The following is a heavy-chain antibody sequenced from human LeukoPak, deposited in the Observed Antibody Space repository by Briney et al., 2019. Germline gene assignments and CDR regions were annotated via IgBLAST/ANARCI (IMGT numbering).Heavy chain of an antibody. CDR2: IYYSGST. D-gene: IGHD6-13*01. J-gene: IGHJ6*02. V-gene: IGHV4-61*01. Sequence: PSETLSLTCTVSGDSINSGSYYWGWIRQPPGEGLEWIRYIYYSGSTNYNPSLKSRVTISVDTSKNQFSLKLSSVTAADTAVYYCARDRGIGRGYYYYGMDVWGQGTTVTVSS. CDR1: GDSINSGSYY. CDR3: ARDRGIGRGYYYYGMDV.